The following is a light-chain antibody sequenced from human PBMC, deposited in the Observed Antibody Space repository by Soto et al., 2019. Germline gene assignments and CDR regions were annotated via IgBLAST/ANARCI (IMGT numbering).Light chain of an antibody. CDR1: SSNIGAGFD. J-gene: IGLJ1*01. CDR2: GNN. V-gene: IGLV1-40*01. CDR3: QSYDSSLSGFV. Sequence: QSVLTQPPSVSGAPGQRVTISCTGASSNIGAGFDVHWYQLLPGTAPKLLISGNNNRPSGVPDRFSGSKSGTSASLAITGLQAEDEADYYCQSYDSSLSGFVFGTGTKLTFL.